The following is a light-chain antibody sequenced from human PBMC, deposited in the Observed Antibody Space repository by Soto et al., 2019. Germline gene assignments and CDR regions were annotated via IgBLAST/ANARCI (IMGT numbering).Light chain of an antibody. CDR2: DTS. Sequence: EIVLTQSPVTLSLSPGERANLSCRASQSVSRYLAWYQQKPGQAPRLLIYDTSNRATGIPARFIGSGSGTDFTLTISSLEPEDFAVYYCQQRSNWPPLTFGGGTKVDI. J-gene: IGKJ4*01. CDR1: QSVSRY. V-gene: IGKV3-11*01. CDR3: QQRSNWPPLT.